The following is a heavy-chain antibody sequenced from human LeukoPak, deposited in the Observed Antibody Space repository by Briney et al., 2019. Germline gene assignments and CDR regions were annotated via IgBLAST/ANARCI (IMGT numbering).Heavy chain of an antibody. J-gene: IGHJ5*02. CDR2: IYYSGST. CDR1: GGSISSSSYY. D-gene: IGHD3-3*01. CDR3: ARGRSVLRSLEWAYNWFDP. Sequence: SETLSLTCTVSGGSISSSSYYWGWIRQPPGKGLEWIGSIYYSGSTYYNPSLKSRVTISVDTSKNQFSLKLSSVTAADTAVYYCARGRSVLRSLEWAYNWFDPWGQGTLVTVSS. V-gene: IGHV4-39*07.